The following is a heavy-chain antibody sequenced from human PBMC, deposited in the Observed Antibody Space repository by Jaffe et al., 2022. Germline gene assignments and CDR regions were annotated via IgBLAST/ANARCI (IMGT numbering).Heavy chain of an antibody. V-gene: IGHV3-7*05. J-gene: IGHJ5*02. CDR1: GFTFSSYW. CDR3: ARVLGELSLGENWFDP. D-gene: IGHD3-16*02. Sequence: EVQLVESGGGLVQPGGSLRLSCAASGFTFSSYWMSWVRQAPGKGLEWVANIKQDGSEKYYVDSVKGRFTISRDNAKNSLYLQMNSLRAEDTAVYYCARVLGELSLGENWFDPWGQGTLVTVSS. CDR2: IKQDGSEK.